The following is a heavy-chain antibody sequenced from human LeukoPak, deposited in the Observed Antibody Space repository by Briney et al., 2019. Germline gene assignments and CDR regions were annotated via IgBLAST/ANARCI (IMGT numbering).Heavy chain of an antibody. CDR1: GYTLTELS. J-gene: IGHJ5*02. CDR2: FDPEDGET. CDR3: ATRRCYGGNWFDP. Sequence: VASVKVSCKVSGYTLTELSMHWVRQAPGKGLEWMGGFDPEDGETVYAQKFQGRVTMTEDTSTDTAYMELSSLRSEDTAVYYCATRRCYGGNWFDPWGQGTLVTVSS. D-gene: IGHD4/OR15-4a*01. V-gene: IGHV1-24*01.